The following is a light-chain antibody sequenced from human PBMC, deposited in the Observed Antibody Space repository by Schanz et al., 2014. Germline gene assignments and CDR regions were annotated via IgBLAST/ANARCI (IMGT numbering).Light chain of an antibody. J-gene: IGLJ1*01. V-gene: IGLV1-40*01. CDR1: SSNIGAGYV. Sequence: QSVLTQPPSVSGAPGQRVTISCTGSSSNIGAGYVLHWYQQLPGTAPKLLIYGNSNRPSGVPDRFSGSRSGTSASLAITGLQAEDEADYYCAAWDDSLNGYVFGTGTKLTVL. CDR3: AAWDDSLNGYV. CDR2: GNS.